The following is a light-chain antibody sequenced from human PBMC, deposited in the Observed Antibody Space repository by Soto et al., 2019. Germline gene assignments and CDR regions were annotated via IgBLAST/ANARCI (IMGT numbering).Light chain of an antibody. V-gene: IGLV1-40*01. CDR1: SSNLGAGYD. CDR3: QAYDYSLTASV. CDR2: GNR. J-gene: IGLJ3*02. Sequence: QPVLTQPPSVSGAPGQRVTISCTGNSSNLGAGYDVHWYQQLPGAAPKLVIFGNRNRPSGVPGRFSGSKSGTPASLSITGLPAEDEADYYCQAYDYSLTASVFAGGTKLTLL.